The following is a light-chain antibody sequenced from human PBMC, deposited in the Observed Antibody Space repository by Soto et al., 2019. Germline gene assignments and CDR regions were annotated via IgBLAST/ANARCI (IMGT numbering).Light chain of an antibody. Sequence: QSVLTQPASVSGSPGQSITISYTGTNSDVGGYNYVSWYQQHPGEAPKLIIYDVNNRPSGVSNRFSGFKSGNTASLTISGLQAEDEADYYCSSYTTSSTRVFGTGTKVTVL. J-gene: IGLJ1*01. CDR1: NSDVGGYNY. V-gene: IGLV2-14*03. CDR2: DVN. CDR3: SSYTTSSTRV.